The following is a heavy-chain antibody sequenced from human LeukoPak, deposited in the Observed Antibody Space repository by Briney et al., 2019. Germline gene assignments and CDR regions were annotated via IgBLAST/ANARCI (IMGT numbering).Heavy chain of an antibody. Sequence: GGSLRLSCAASGFTFSSYGMHWVRQAPGKGLEWVAVISYDGSNKYYADSVKGRFTISRDNSKNTLYLQMNSLRAEDTAVYYCARDEIGMYSSSTTSPVTYYYYGMDVWGQGTTVTVSS. CDR1: GFTFSSYG. D-gene: IGHD6-6*01. CDR2: ISYDGSNK. CDR3: ARDEIGMYSSSTTSPVTYYYYGMDV. J-gene: IGHJ6*02. V-gene: IGHV3-30*03.